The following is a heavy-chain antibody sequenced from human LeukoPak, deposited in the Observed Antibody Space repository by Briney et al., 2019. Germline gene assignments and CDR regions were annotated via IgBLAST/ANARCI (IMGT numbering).Heavy chain of an antibody. CDR2: ISSSSSYI. CDR1: GFTFSSYS. CDR3: ARVVVVPAAIDY. J-gene: IGHJ4*02. Sequence: PGGSLRLSCAASGFTFSSYSMNWVRQVPGKGLEWVSSISSSSSYIYYADSVKGRFTISRDNAKNSLYLQMNSLRAEDTAVYYCARVVVVPAAIDYWGQGTLVTVSS. V-gene: IGHV3-21*01. D-gene: IGHD2-2*01.